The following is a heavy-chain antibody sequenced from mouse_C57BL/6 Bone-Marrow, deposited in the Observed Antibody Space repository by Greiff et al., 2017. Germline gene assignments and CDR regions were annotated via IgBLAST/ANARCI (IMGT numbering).Heavy chain of an antibody. CDR2: IDPSDSYT. CDR3: ARRTGEERNYSDY. Sequence: QVQLQHPGAELVKPGASVKLSCKASGYTFTSYWMQWVNQRPGQGLEWIGEIDPSDSYTNYNQKFKGKATLTVYTSSSTAYMQLSSLTSEDSAVYYSARRTGEERNYSDYCGQGTTLTVSS. J-gene: IGHJ2*01. CDR1: GYTFTSYW. V-gene: IGHV1-50*01.